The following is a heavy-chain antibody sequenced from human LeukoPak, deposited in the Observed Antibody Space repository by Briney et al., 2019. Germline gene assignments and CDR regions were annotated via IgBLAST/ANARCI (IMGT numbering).Heavy chain of an antibody. J-gene: IGHJ4*02. D-gene: IGHD3-22*01. Sequence: SETLSLTCTVSGGSISNYYWSWIRQPPGKGLEWIGYIYYSGSTNYNPSLKSRVTISVDTSKNQFSLKLRSVTAADTAVYYCASLDYYDSSGYLYYWGQGTLVTVSS. CDR3: ASLDYYDSSGYLYY. CDR1: GGSISNYY. V-gene: IGHV4-59*01. CDR2: IYYSGST.